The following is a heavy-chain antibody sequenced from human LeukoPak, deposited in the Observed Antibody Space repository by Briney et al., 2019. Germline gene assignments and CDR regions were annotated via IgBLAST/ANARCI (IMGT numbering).Heavy chain of an antibody. CDR3: ARKWLSVFAFDI. V-gene: IGHV3-21*01. D-gene: IGHD3-22*01. CDR2: ISSSSSYI. Sequence: GGSLRLSCAASGFTFSSYSMNWVRQAPGKGLEWVSSISSSSSYIYYADSVKGRFTISRDNAKNSLYLQMNSLRAEDTAVYYCARKWLSVFAFDIWGQGTMVTVSS. J-gene: IGHJ3*02. CDR1: GFTFSSYS.